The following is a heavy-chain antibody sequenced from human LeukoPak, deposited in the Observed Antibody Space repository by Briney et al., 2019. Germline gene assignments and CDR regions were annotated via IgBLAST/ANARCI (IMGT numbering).Heavy chain of an antibody. CDR1: GFNFNTYG. Sequence: GGSLRLSCAASGFNFNTYGMHWVRQAPGKGLEWVAVIWYDGSKKISADSVKGRFTISRDNSKNTLYVQMNSLRTEDTAVYYCARDNGYSYGPLYFDYWGQGTLVTVSS. D-gene: IGHD5-18*01. CDR3: ARDNGYSYGPLYFDY. CDR2: IWYDGSKK. V-gene: IGHV3-33*01. J-gene: IGHJ4*02.